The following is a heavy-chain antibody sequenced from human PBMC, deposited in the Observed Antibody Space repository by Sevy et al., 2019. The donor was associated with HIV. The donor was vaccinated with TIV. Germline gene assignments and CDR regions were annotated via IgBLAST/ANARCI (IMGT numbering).Heavy chain of an antibody. J-gene: IGHJ6*02. CDR1: GYRFADYW. CDR2: IYPGDSDT. D-gene: IGHD1-1*01. Sequence: GESLKISCKASGYRFADYWIGWVRQTPGKGLEYMGIIYPGDSDTRYSPPFQGQVTISVDKSISTAYLQWSSLKASDSAIYYCARGARGTLPAYYYYTLNVWGQGTTVTVSS. V-gene: IGHV5-51*01. CDR3: ARGARGTLPAYYYYTLNV.